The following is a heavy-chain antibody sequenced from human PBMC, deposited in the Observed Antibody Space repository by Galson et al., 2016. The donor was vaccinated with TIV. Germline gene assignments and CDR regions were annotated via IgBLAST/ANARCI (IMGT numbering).Heavy chain of an antibody. D-gene: IGHD4-11*01. CDR3: TRSPYSNYAPVGYYYFDL. CDR2: ILPIFGTT. V-gene: IGHV1-69*13. Sequence: SVKVSCKASGGIFRNFAITWVRQAPGQGLEWMGVILPIFGTTNYARKFQGRVTITADEPAMTAYMELSSLRSDDTAVYYCTRSPYSNYAPVGYYYFDLWGQGTLVTVSS. CDR1: GGIFRNFA. J-gene: IGHJ4*02.